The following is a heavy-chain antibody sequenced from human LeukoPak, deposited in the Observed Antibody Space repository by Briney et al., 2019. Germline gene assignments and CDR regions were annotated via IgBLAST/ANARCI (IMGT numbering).Heavy chain of an antibody. J-gene: IGHJ6*03. CDR2: IHYSGGT. CDR1: GGSISSYY. V-gene: IGHV4-59*01. CDR3: SGSYVYYYYYYMDV. D-gene: IGHD1-26*01. Sequence: SETLSLTCTVSGGSISSYYWSWIRQPPGKGLEWIGYIHYSGGTNYNPSLKSRVTISVDTSKNQFSLKLSSVTAADTAVYYCSGSYVYYYYYYMDVWGKGTTVTISS.